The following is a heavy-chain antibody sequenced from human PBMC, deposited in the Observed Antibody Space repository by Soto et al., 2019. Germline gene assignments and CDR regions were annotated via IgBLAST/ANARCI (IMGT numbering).Heavy chain of an antibody. CDR3: AKRVTGIAVAGKGYLQQ. D-gene: IGHD6-19*01. V-gene: IGHV3-64*01. CDR1: GFTFSRYW. J-gene: IGHJ1*01. Sequence: GGSLRLSCVASGFTFSRYWMHWVRQAPGKGLEYVSAISSNGGSTYYANSVKGRFTISRDKSKNTLYLQMTSLRAEDTAVDYCAKRVTGIAVAGKGYLQQWGHGTLVTVSS. CDR2: ISSNGGST.